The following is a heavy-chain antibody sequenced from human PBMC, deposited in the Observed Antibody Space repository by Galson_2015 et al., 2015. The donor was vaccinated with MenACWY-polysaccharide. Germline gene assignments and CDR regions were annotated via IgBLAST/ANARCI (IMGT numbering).Heavy chain of an antibody. CDR3: ARDHLYCNSAGCVGSGTTLEY. CDR2: ISTNNGNT. V-gene: IGHV1-18*04. CDR1: GYTFTVYG. D-gene: IGHD2/OR15-2a*01. Sequence: SVKVSCKASGYTFTVYGINWVRQAPGQGLEWMGWISTNNGNTAFAQKFQGRVTMTREASTSTVYMELRSLRSDDTAMYYCARDHLYCNSAGCVGSGTTLEYWGQGTLVTVSS. J-gene: IGHJ4*02.